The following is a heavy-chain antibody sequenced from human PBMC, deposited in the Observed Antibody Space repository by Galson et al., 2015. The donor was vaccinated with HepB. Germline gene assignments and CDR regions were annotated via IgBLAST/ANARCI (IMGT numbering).Heavy chain of an antibody. CDR1: GFNFTTYW. CDR3: ARGAAAVDS. Sequence: SLRLSCAASGFNFTTYWMAWVRQAPGRGLQWVAGIKQDGSKGFYVDSVKGRFSISRDNAKKSVYLQMNSLRADDTAVYYCARGAAAVDSWGQGVLVTVSS. D-gene: IGHD1-26*01. CDR2: IKQDGSKG. V-gene: IGHV3-7*03. J-gene: IGHJ4*02.